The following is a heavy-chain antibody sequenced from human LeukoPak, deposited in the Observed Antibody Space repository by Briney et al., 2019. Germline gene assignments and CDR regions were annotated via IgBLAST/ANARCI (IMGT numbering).Heavy chain of an antibody. CDR2: IWYDGSNK. V-gene: IGHV3-30*19. D-gene: IGHD3-3*01. CDR3: ARDGGLRFLEWLPDY. Sequence: QPGGSLRLSCAASGFTFSSYGMHWVRQAPGKGLEWVAVIWYDGSNKYYADSLKGRFTISRDNSKNTLYLQTNSLRAEDTAVYYCARDGGLRFLEWLPDYWGQGTLVTVSS. J-gene: IGHJ4*02. CDR1: GFTFSSYG.